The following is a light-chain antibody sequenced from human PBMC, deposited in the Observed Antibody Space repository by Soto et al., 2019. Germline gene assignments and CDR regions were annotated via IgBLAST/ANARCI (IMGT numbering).Light chain of an antibody. Sequence: DIVMTQSPDSLAVSLGERATINCKSSQSVLYRSNNKNHLAWYQQKPGQPPKLLIYWASTRESGVPDRFSGSGSGTDFTLTISSLQAEDVAVYDCQQYYSPPLTFGQGTKLEIK. CDR1: QSVLYRSNNKNH. CDR3: QQYYSPPLT. CDR2: WAS. J-gene: IGKJ2*01. V-gene: IGKV4-1*01.